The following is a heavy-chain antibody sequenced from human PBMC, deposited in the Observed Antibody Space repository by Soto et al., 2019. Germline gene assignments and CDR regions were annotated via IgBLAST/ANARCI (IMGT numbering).Heavy chain of an antibody. Sequence: SLTCTVSGGSISSGGYYWNWIRQHPGKGLEWIGEINHSGSTNYNPSLKSRVTISVDTSKNQFSLKLSSVTAADTAVYYCARARLSRSWWFDPWGQGTLVTVS. CDR1: GGSISSGGYY. CDR3: ARARLSRSWWFDP. CDR2: INHSGST. V-gene: IGHV4-31*03. D-gene: IGHD3-10*01. J-gene: IGHJ5*02.